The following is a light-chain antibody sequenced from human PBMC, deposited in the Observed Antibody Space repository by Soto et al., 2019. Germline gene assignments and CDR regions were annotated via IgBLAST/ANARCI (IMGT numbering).Light chain of an antibody. J-gene: IGLJ2*01. CDR2: DVS. CDR1: SSDVGGYNY. CDR3: SSYTSSSTVV. V-gene: IGLV2-14*01. Sequence: QSALTQPASVSGSPGQSITISCTGSSSDVGGYNYVSWYQQHPGKDPKLMIYDVSNRPSGVSNRFSGSKSGNTASLTISGLQAEDEADYSCSSYTSSSTVVFGGGTQLTVL.